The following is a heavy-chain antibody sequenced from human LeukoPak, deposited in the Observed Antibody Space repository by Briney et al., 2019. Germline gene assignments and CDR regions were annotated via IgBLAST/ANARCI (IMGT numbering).Heavy chain of an antibody. Sequence: GGSLRLSCVASGFTLSNCWMHWVRQGPGKGLVWVSRVSNDGSSTAYADSVKGRFTISRDNSKNTLYLQMNSLRAEDTAVYYCAKCGFPGYENSFDYWGQGTLVTVSS. CDR2: VSNDGSST. J-gene: IGHJ4*02. D-gene: IGHD5-12*01. V-gene: IGHV3-74*01. CDR3: AKCGFPGYENSFDY. CDR1: GFTLSNCW.